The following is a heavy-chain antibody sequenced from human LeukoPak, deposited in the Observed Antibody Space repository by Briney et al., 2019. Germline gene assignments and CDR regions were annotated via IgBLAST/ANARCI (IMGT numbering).Heavy chain of an antibody. D-gene: IGHD6-6*01. CDR3: ARVRAVAPHDGSSSEFVDV. CDR1: GGSFSGYY. V-gene: IGHV4-34*01. Sequence: PSETLSLTCAVYGGSFSGYYWSWMRQPPGKGLEWIGEINHSGSTNYNPSLKSRVTISVDTSKNQFSLKLSSVTAADTAVYYCARVRAVAPHDGSSSEFVDVWGKGTTVTVSS. CDR2: INHSGST. J-gene: IGHJ6*04.